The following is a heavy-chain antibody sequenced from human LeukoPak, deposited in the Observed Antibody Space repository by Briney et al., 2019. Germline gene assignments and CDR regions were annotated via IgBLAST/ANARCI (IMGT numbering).Heavy chain of an antibody. V-gene: IGHV3-66*01. Sequence: SGGSLRLSCAASGFTVSSDYMSWVRQAPGKGLEWVSVIYSGGSTYYADSVKGRFTISRDNSKNTLYLQMNSLRAEDTAVYYCARETLNDYGSGYNWFDPWGQGTLVTVSS. CDR2: IYSGGST. J-gene: IGHJ5*02. D-gene: IGHD3-10*01. CDR1: GFTVSSDY. CDR3: ARETLNDYGSGYNWFDP.